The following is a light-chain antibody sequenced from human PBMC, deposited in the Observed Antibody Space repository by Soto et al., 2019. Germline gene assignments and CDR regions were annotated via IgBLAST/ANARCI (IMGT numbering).Light chain of an antibody. Sequence: QSALTQPASVSGSPGQSVTISCTGTSSDVGGYNYVSWYQQHPGKAPKLMIYEVTYRPSGVSNRFSGSKSGNTASLTISGLQAEDEAEYYCSSYTSSSVLFGGGTKLTVL. CDR3: SSYTSSSVL. CDR1: SSDVGGYNY. V-gene: IGLV2-14*01. J-gene: IGLJ2*01. CDR2: EVT.